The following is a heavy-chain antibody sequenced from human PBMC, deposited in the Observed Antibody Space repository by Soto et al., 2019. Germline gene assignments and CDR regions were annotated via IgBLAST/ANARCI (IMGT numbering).Heavy chain of an antibody. CDR2: IKSKTAGSTP. Sequence: GGSLRLSCAASGFTFSNAWMSWVRQAPGKGLGWDGRIKSKTAGSTPDYAAPVKGRFTMTRDDSKNTLYLQMNSLKTEDTAVYYCTRDKPDDVFWSGYYAFDIWGQGTMVTVSS. CDR1: GFTFSNAW. CDR3: TRDKPDDVFWSGYYAFDI. D-gene: IGHD3-3*01. V-gene: IGHV3-15*01. J-gene: IGHJ3*02.